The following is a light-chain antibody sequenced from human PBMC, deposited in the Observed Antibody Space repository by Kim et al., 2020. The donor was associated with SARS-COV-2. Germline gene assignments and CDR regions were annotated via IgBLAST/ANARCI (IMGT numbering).Light chain of an antibody. CDR3: QQYHSWPYT. Sequence: SVSPGDSATLSCRASQSVSSSLAWYQQKPGQAPRLLIYGGSVRAAGIPARFSGSGSGTELTLTISSLQSEDCSVYYCQQYHSWPYTFGQGTKLEI. V-gene: IGKV3D-15*01. CDR1: QSVSSS. CDR2: GGS. J-gene: IGKJ2*01.